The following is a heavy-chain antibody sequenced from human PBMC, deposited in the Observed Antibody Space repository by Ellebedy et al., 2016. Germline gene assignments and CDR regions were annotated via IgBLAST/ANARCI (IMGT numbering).Heavy chain of an antibody. CDR3: ARGITMVRGVTLGY. CDR1: GGTFSNYA. Sequence: ASVKVSCKASGGTFSNYAINWVRQAPGQGLEWMGRIIPILGIANYAQKFQGRVTVTADKSSSTAYMELSSLRSDDTAVYYCARGITMVRGVTLGYWGQGTLVTVSS. J-gene: IGHJ4*02. CDR2: IIPILGIA. D-gene: IGHD3-10*01. V-gene: IGHV1-69*04.